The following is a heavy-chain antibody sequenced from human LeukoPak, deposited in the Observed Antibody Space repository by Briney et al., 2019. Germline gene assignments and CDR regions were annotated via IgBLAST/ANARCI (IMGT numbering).Heavy chain of an antibody. Sequence: GRSLRLSCAASGFTFSSYAMHWVRQAPGKGLEWVAVKSYDGSNKYYADSVKGRFTISRDNSKNTLYLQMNSLRAEDTAVYYCASMATRYYFDYWGQGTLVTVSS. J-gene: IGHJ4*02. CDR2: KSYDGSNK. V-gene: IGHV3-30*04. CDR1: GFTFSSYA. CDR3: ASMATRYYFDY. D-gene: IGHD5-12*01.